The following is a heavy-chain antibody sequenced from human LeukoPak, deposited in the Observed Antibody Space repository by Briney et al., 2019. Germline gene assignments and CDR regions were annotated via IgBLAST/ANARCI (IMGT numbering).Heavy chain of an antibody. CDR1: GGFLSSYY. CDR3: ARDRKFPAARYFDL. J-gene: IGHJ2*01. CDR2: IYHSGST. D-gene: IGHD2-2*01. Sequence: PSETLSLTCTVSGGFLSSYYWSCIRQPPGKGMEWIGYIYHSGSTYYNPSLKSRVTISVDSSKNQFSLKLSSVTAADTAVYYCARDRKFPAARYFDLWGRGTLVTVSS. V-gene: IGHV4-59*12.